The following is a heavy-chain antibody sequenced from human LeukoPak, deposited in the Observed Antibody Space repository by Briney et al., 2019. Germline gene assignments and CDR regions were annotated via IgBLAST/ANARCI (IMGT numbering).Heavy chain of an antibody. CDR1: GYTFTGYY. Sequence: ASVKVSCKASGYTFTGYYMHWVRQAPGQGLEWMGWINPNSGGTNYAQKFQGRVTMTGDTSISTAYMELSRLRSDDTAVYYCARGSSSWFGWFDPWGQGTLVTVSS. D-gene: IGHD6-13*01. CDR2: INPNSGGT. V-gene: IGHV1-2*02. CDR3: ARGSSSWFGWFDP. J-gene: IGHJ5*02.